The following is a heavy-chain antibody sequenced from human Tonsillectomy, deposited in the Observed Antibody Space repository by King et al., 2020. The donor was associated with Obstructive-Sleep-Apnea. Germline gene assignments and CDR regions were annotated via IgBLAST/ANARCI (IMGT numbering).Heavy chain of an antibody. CDR2: ISYSGST. V-gene: IGHV4-59*08. D-gene: IGHD1-7*01. CDR3: ARHELELRPFDS. J-gene: IGHJ4*02. CDR1: GGSISSYF. Sequence: QLQESGPGLVKPSETLSLTCNVSGGSISSYFWSWIRQPPGKGLEWIGDISYSGSTKYNPILKSRVTISVDTSKNQFSLKLSSVTAADTAVYPCARHELELRPFDSWGQGALVTVSS.